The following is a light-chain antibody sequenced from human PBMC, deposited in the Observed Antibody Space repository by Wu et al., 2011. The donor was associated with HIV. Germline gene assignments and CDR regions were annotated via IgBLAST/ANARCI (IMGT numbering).Light chain of an antibody. J-gene: IGKJ1*01. V-gene: IGKV3-11*01. CDR3: QQSYSTPGT. CDR1: QSVRSDY. CDR2: DAS. Sequence: EIVLTQSPGTLSLSPGERATLSCRASQSVRSDYLAWYQQKPGQAPRLLIYDASNRATGIPARFSGSGSGTDFTLTISSLEPEDFATYYCQQSYSTPGTFGQGTKVEIK.